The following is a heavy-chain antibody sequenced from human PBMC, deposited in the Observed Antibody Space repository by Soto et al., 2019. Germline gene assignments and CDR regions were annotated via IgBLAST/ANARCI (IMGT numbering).Heavy chain of an antibody. CDR2: INHSGST. Sequence: QVQLQQWGAGLLKPSETLSLTCAVYGGSFSGYYWSWIRQPPGKGLEWIGEINHSGSTNYNPALKSRVALSVDTSKNQCSLKLSSVTVEDTAVYYCARGFYRQWRAVGLQHWGQGTLLTVSS. D-gene: IGHD6-19*01. CDR3: ARGFYRQWRAVGLQH. CDR1: GGSFSGYY. J-gene: IGHJ1*01. V-gene: IGHV4-34*01.